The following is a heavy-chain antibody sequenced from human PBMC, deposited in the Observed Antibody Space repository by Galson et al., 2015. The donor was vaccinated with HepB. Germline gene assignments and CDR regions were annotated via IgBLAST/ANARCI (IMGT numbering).Heavy chain of an antibody. CDR2: INSGNGDT. J-gene: IGHJ4*02. Sequence: SVKVSCKASGYTFINYAMHWVRQAPGERLEWMGWINSGNGDTKYSQKFQGRVTVTSDTSASTAYMELSSLRSEDTAVYYCARDIETPWRQTTMARGFGYWGQGTLVTVSS. D-gene: IGHD5-18*01. V-gene: IGHV1-3*01. CDR3: ARDIETPWRQTTMARGFGY. CDR1: GYTFINYA.